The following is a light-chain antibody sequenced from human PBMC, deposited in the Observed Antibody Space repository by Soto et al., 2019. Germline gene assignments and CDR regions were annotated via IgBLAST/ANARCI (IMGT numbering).Light chain of an antibody. CDR3: SSYTSSSTLDV. CDR1: SSDVGGYNY. V-gene: IGLV2-14*01. CDR2: DVS. Sequence: QSALTQPASVSGSPRQSTTISCTGTSSDVGGYNYVSWYQQHPGKAPKLMIYDVSNRPSGVSNRFSGSKSGNTASLTISGLQAEDEADYYCSSYTSSSTLDVFGTGTKVTVL. J-gene: IGLJ1*01.